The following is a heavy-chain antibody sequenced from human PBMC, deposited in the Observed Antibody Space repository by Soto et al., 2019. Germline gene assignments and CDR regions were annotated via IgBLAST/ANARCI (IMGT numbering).Heavy chain of an antibody. D-gene: IGHD1-26*01. CDR2: IYYSGTT. J-gene: IGHJ4*02. CDR1: GGSICSSNR. V-gene: IGHV4-28*01. CDR3: ARREIQGPIGY. Sequence: SETLSLTCAVSGGSICSSNRWGWIRQPPGKGLEWIGYIYYSGTTYYNPSLKSRVTMSVDTSKNQFSLKLTSVTAVDTAVYYCARREIQGPIGYWGQGTLVTVSS.